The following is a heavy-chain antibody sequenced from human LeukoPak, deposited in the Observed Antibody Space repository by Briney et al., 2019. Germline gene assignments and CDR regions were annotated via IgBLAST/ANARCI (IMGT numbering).Heavy chain of an antibody. CDR1: GFTVSSNY. CDR3: ARDTSGYCSTSRCYGSWYFDL. D-gene: IGHD2-2*01. CDR2: LYSGGDT. V-gene: IGHV3-53*01. J-gene: IGHJ2*01. Sequence: GGSLRLSCAASGFTVSSNYINWVRQAPGKGLEWVSVLYSGGDTYYADSVKGRFTVSRDNSKNTLYLQMNSLGAEDTAVYYCARDTSGYCSTSRCYGSWYFDLWGRGTLVTVSS.